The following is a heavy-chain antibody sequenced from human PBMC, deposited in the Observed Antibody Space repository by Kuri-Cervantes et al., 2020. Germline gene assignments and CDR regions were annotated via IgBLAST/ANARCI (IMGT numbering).Heavy chain of an antibody. CDR2: IWYDGSNK. CDR1: GFTFDDYG. CDR3: ARDRVGGESMYYYYGMDV. J-gene: IGHJ6*02. D-gene: IGHD3-16*01. Sequence: GESLKISCAASGFTFDDYGMHWVRQAPGKGLEWVAVIWYDGSNKYYADSVKGRFTISRDNSKNMLYLQMNSLRAEDTAVYYCARDRVGGESMYYYYGMDVWGQGTTVTASS. V-gene: IGHV3-33*08.